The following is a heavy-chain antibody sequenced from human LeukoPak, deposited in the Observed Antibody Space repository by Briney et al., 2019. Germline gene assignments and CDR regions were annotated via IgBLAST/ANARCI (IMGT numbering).Heavy chain of an antibody. CDR2: IYTSGST. D-gene: IGHD2/OR15-2a*01. CDR1: GGSISSGSYY. Sequence: SETLSLTCTVSGGSISSGSYYWSWIRQPAGKGLEWIGRIYTSGSTNYNPSLKSRVTISVDTSKNQFSLKLSSVTAADTAVYYCARADSMTYGMDVWGQGTTVTVSS. CDR3: ARADSMTYGMDV. J-gene: IGHJ6*02. V-gene: IGHV4-61*02.